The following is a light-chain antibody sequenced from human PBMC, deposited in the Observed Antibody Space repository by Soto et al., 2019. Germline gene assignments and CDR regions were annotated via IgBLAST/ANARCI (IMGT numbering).Light chain of an antibody. CDR2: DAS. CDR1: QSVSSY. V-gene: IGKV3-11*01. J-gene: IGKJ2*01. Sequence: EIVLTQSPATLSLSPGERATLSCRASQSVSSYLAWYQQKPGQAPRLLIYDASNRATGIPARFSASGSGTDFTLTISSLEPEDFAVYYCQQRYKWPDTFGQGTKLEIK. CDR3: QQRYKWPDT.